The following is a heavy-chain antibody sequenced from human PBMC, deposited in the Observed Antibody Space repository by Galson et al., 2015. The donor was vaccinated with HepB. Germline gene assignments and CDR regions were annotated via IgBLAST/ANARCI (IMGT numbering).Heavy chain of an antibody. CDR3: ARDWGTCATDY. V-gene: IGHV1-2*02. D-gene: IGHD3-16*01. J-gene: IGHJ4*02. CDR2: INPNSGDT. CDR1: GYTFTGYY. Sequence: CKASGYTFTGYYIHWVRQAPGQGLEWMGWINPNSGDTNYAQRFQGRVTLTRDTSISTVYMDLSRLRYDDTAVYYCARDWGTCATDYWGQGALVTVSS.